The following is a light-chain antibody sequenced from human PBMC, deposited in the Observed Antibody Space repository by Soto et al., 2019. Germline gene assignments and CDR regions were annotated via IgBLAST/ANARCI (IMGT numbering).Light chain of an antibody. CDR1: SSDVGAYDF. CDR3: ASHTTSSTWV. J-gene: IGLJ3*02. V-gene: IGLV2-14*01. CDR2: QVS. Sequence: QSVLTQAASASGSPGQSITISCSGTSSDVGAYDFVSWYQQHPGKAPKLMIFQVSNRPSGVSSRFSGSKSGNTASLTISGLQAEDEADYYCASHTTSSTWVFGGGTKLTVL.